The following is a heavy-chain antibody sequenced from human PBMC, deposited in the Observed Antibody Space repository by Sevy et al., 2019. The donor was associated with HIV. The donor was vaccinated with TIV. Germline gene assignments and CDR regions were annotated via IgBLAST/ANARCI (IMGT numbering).Heavy chain of an antibody. CDR1: GYTLTEFS. V-gene: IGHV1-24*01. D-gene: IGHD3-9*01. CDR2: FDPGDGDAET. CDR3: ATDTTGYHSTLDY. Sequence: ASVKVSCKVSGYTLTEFSIHWVRQAPGKGLEWMGGFDPGDGDAETPYAQKFRDRLTMTADTTTDTLYMELSSLRSEDTAVHHCATDTTGYHSTLDYWGQGTLVTVSS. J-gene: IGHJ4*02.